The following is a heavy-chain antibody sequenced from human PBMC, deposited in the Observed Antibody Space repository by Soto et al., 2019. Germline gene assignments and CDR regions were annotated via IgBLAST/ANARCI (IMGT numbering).Heavy chain of an antibody. V-gene: IGHV5-10-1*01. Sequence: PGESLKISCKGSGYSFTSYWIGWVRQMPGKGLEWMGRIDPSDSYTNYSPSFQGHVTISADKSISTAYLPWSSLKASNTAMYYCARHDAVTQYGMDVWGQGTTVTVSS. CDR2: IDPSDSYT. D-gene: IGHD4-4*01. CDR3: ARHDAVTQYGMDV. J-gene: IGHJ6*02. CDR1: GYSFTSYW.